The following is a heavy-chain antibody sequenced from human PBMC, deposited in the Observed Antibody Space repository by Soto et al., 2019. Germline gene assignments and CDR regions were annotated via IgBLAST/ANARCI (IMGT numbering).Heavy chain of an antibody. D-gene: IGHD1-1*01. J-gene: IGHJ4*02. V-gene: IGHV1-18*01. Sequence: QVHLVQSGAEVKKPGASVKVSCKGSGYTFTSYDITWVRQAPGQGLERMGWISDHNGNTDYAQKLQGRVTVTRDTSTSTAYMELRSLRSDDAGVYYCGRGRYGDYWGQGALVTVSS. CDR2: ISDHNGNT. CDR1: GYTFTSYD. CDR3: GRGRYGDY.